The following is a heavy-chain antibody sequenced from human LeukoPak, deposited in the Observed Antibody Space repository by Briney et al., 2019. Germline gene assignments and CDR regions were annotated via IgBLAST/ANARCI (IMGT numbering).Heavy chain of an antibody. Sequence: SETLSLTCAVSGGSVSSGSYYWSWIRQPPGTGLEWIGYIYYSGSTNYNPSLKSRVTISVDTSKNQFSLKLTSVTAADAAVYYCARSGYTYGYGFVIDYWGQGTLVTVSS. J-gene: IGHJ4*02. V-gene: IGHV4-61*01. CDR3: ARSGYTYGYGFVIDY. CDR1: GGSVSSGSYY. CDR2: IYYSGST. D-gene: IGHD5-18*01.